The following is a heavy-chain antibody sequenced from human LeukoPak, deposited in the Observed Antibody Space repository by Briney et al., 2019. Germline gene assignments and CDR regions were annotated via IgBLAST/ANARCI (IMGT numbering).Heavy chain of an antibody. J-gene: IGHJ4*02. Sequence: GGSLRLSCAASGFTFSSYGMHWVRQAPGKGLEWVAVISYDGSNKYYADSVKGRFTISRDNSKNTLYLQMNSLRAEDTAVYYCARHRPHIVVVPAANPDFDYWGQGTLVTVSS. CDR2: ISYDGSNK. V-gene: IGHV3-30*03. D-gene: IGHD2-2*01. CDR1: GFTFSSYG. CDR3: ARHRPHIVVVPAANPDFDY.